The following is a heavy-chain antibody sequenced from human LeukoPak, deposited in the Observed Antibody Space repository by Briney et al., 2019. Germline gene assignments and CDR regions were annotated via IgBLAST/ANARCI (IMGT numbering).Heavy chain of an antibody. CDR1: GGSISSYY. V-gene: IGHV4-59*01. CDR2: IYYSGST. Sequence: SETLSLTCTVSGGSISSYYWSWIGQPPGKGLEWIGYIYYSGSTNYNPSLKSRVTISVDTSKNQFSLKLSSVTAADTAVYYCARALVDYGDRRGFFDYWGQGTLVTVSS. CDR3: ARALVDYGDRRGFFDY. D-gene: IGHD4-17*01. J-gene: IGHJ4*02.